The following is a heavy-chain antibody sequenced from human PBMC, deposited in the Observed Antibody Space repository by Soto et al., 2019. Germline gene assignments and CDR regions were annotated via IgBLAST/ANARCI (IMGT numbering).Heavy chain of an antibody. D-gene: IGHD1-1*01. CDR2: IYSGGST. J-gene: IGHJ2*01. V-gene: IGHV3-53*02. CDR1: GFTVSSNY. Sequence: EVQLVETGGGLIQPGGSLRLSCAASGFTVSSNYMSWVRQAPGKGLEWVSVIYSGGSTYYADSVKGRFTISRDNSKNTLYLQMNSLRSEDTAVYYCARDTGWPTWYFDLWGRGTLVTVSS. CDR3: ARDTGWPTWYFDL.